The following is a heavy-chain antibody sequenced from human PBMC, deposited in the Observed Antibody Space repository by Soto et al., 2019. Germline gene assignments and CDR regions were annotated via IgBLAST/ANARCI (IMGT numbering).Heavy chain of an antibody. CDR1: GGTFSSYA. V-gene: IGHV1-69*13. D-gene: IGHD3-22*01. CDR2: IIPIFGTA. CDR3: ARDRPAYYYDSSGYGMDV. Sequence: GASVKVSCKAPGGTFSSYAISWVRQAPGQGLEWMGGIIPIFGTANYAQKFQGRVTITADESTSTAYMELSSLRSEDPAVYYCARDRPAYYYDSSGYGMDVWGQGTTVTVSS. J-gene: IGHJ6*02.